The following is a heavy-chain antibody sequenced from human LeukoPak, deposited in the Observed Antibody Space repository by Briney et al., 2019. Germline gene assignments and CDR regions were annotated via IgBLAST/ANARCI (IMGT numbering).Heavy chain of an antibody. D-gene: IGHD2-2*01. J-gene: IGHJ5*02. CDR2: INPSGGST. Sequence: ASVKVSCKASGYTFSSYYMHWVRQAPGQGLEWMGIINPSGGSTSYAQKFQGRVTMTRDTSTSTVYMELSSLRSEDTAVYYCARDGSDTKRSFDPWGQGTLVTVSS. CDR1: GYTFSSYY. CDR3: ARDGSDTKRSFDP. V-gene: IGHV1-46*01.